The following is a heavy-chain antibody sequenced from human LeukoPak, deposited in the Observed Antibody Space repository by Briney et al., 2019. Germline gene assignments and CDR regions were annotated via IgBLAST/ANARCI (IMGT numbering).Heavy chain of an antibody. D-gene: IGHD6-13*01. CDR3: ARDRLAAAGTGG. J-gene: IGHJ4*02. CDR2: LNPDSGGT. V-gene: IGHV1-2*02. CDR1: GYTFTDYY. Sequence: ASVKVSCKASGYTFTDYYIHWVRQAPGQGLEWMGWLNPDSGGTKYAQKFQGRVTMTRDTSISTAYMVLSTLRSDDTAVYYCARDRLAAAGTGGWGQGTLVIVSS.